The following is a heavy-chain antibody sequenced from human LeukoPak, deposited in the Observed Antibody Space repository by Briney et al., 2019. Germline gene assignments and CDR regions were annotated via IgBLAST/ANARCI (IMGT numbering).Heavy chain of an antibody. CDR1: HGSISTYY. Sequence: PSETLSLTCTVSHGSISTYYWSWIRQPPGKGLEWIGYIYYSGSTDYNPSLKSRVTISVDTSKNQFSLKLTSVTAADTAVYYCARDLSYYYGSGSGGDYWGQGTLVTVSS. J-gene: IGHJ4*02. V-gene: IGHV4-59*01. CDR3: ARDLSYYYGSGSGGDY. CDR2: IYYSGST. D-gene: IGHD3-10*01.